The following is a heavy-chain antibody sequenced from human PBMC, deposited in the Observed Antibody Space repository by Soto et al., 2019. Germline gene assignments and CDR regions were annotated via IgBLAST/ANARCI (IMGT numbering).Heavy chain of an antibody. CDR1: GFTFDDYA. CDR3: VKEESINWHSGQFRY. Sequence: EVQLVESGGGLVQPGRSLRLSCAASGFTFDDYAMHWVRQVPGKGLEWVSGINWNSGRIGYADSVKGRFAISRDNAKNPLQLQMNRLRAEDTAFYYCVKEESINWHSGQFRYWGQRTRVNVSS. CDR2: INWNSGRI. D-gene: IGHD1-1*01. J-gene: IGHJ1*01. V-gene: IGHV3-9*01.